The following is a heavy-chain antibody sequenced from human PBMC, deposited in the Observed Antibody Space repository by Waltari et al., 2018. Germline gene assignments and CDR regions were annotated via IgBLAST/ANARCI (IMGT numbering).Heavy chain of an antibody. Sequence: QVQLQESGPGLVKPSETLSPSCTGSGASLPTYYWSSIRRPPGKGLEYLGYIHDGGDTNYSPSLRSRVSMSLDTSKNQFSLKISSVTAADSAVYYCARVHGSESPLAWGTDVWGQGTAVTVSS. CDR3: ARVHGSESPLAWGTDV. CDR1: GASLPTYY. CDR2: IHDGGDT. V-gene: IGHV4-59*01. D-gene: IGHD2-21*01. J-gene: IGHJ6*02.